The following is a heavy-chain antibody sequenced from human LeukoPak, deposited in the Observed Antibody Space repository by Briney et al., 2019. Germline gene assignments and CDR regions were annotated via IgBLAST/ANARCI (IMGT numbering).Heavy chain of an antibody. CDR1: GFTFNNYG. J-gene: IGHJ4*02. D-gene: IGHD6-19*01. CDR2: ISPTGYTT. CDR3: ANRAIITVAGTI. V-gene: IGHV3-23*01. Sequence: GGSLRLSCAASGFTFNNYGLSWVRQAPGKGLEWVSAISPTGYTTYYADSVRGRFIISRDNSKNTLYLQMNSLRAEDTAVYYCANRAIITVAGTIWGQGTLVTVSS.